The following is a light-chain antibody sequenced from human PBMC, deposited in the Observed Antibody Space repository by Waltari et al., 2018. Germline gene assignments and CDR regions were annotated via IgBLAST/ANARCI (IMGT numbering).Light chain of an antibody. CDR3: QQRSNWPRT. CDR2: DAS. CDR1: QSVSSY. J-gene: IGKJ2*01. V-gene: IGKV3-11*01. Sequence: DIVLTQSPATLSLSPGERATLSCRASQSVSSYLAWYQQKPVQAPRLLIYDASNRATGIPARFSGSGSGTDFTLTISSLEPEDFAVYYCQQRSNWPRTFGQGTKLEI.